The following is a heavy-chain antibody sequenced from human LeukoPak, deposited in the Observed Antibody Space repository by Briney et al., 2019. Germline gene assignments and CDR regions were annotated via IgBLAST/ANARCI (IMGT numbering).Heavy chain of an antibody. Sequence: SETLSLTCAVYGGSFSGYYWSWIRQPPGKGLEWIGEINHSGSTNYNPSLKSRVTISVDTSKNQFSLKLSSVTAADTAVYYCARFPRGATMYYYYYMGVWGKGTTVTVSS. CDR1: GGSFSGYY. V-gene: IGHV4-34*01. CDR2: INHSGST. D-gene: IGHD1-26*01. CDR3: ARFPRGATMYYYYYMGV. J-gene: IGHJ6*03.